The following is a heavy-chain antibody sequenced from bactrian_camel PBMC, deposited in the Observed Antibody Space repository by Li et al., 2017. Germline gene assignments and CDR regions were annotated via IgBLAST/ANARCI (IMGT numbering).Heavy chain of an antibody. V-gene: IGHV3S53*01. J-gene: IGHJ4*01. D-gene: IGHD2*01. CDR2: IAPGGDGE. Sequence: HVQLVESGGGSVQAGRSLRLSCAVSGDTYSANAMAWFRQGLEKEREGVAAIAPGGDGEKYADSVKGRFTISRDNAKNTVYLQMNSLKPEDTDTYYCALDVSFSSDRCTRMDDKNYNYWGQGTQVTVS. CDR3: ALDVSFSSDRCTRMDDKNYNY. CDR1: GDTYSANA.